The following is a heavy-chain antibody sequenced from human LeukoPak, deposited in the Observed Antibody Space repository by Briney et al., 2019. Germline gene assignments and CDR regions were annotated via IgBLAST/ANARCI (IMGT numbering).Heavy chain of an antibody. D-gene: IGHD3-3*01. J-gene: IGHJ4*02. CDR2: ITRKSYGGTT. CDR3: SHSGKYDFWSGTF. Sequence: GGSLRLSCTASGRTSDDYTVTWVRQAPGKGLEWVGFITRKSYGGTTEYAASVKGRFTISRDGSKSIAYLEMSSLKTEDTGVYYCSHSGKYDFWSGTFWGQGTLVIVSS. V-gene: IGHV3-49*04. CDR1: GRTSDDYT.